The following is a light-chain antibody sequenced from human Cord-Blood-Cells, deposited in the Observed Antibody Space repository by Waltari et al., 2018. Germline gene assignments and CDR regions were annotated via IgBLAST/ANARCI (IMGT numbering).Light chain of an antibody. CDR2: EGS. CDR1: SSDVGSYNL. CDR3: CSYAGPYVV. V-gene: IGLV2-23*01. Sequence: QSALTQPASVSGSPGQSITISCTGTSSDVGSYNLVSWYQQHPGKAPKLMIYEGSKRPSGVANRCSGSKSGNTASLTISGLQAEDEADYYCCSYAGPYVVFGGGTKLTVL. J-gene: IGLJ2*01.